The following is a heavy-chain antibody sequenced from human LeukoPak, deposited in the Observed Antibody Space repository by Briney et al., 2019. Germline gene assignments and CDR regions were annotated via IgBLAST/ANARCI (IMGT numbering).Heavy chain of an antibody. D-gene: IGHD1-14*01. J-gene: IGHJ4*02. V-gene: IGHV3-30*02. Sequence: GGSLRLSCAASGFTFSSYGMPWVRQAPGKGLEWVAFIRSDGSNKYYADSVKGRFTISRDNSKNTLYLQMNSLRVEDTAVYYCAKDSRNLPFDYWGQGTLVTVSS. CDR3: AKDSRNLPFDY. CDR2: IRSDGSNK. CDR1: GFTFSSYG.